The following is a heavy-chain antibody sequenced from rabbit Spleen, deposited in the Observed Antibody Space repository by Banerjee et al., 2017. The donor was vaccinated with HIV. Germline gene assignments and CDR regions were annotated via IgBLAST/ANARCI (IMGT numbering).Heavy chain of an antibody. D-gene: IGHD8-1*01. CDR3: ARDAGTSFSTYGMDL. Sequence: QSLEESGGDLVKPGASLTLTCKASGFDFSSDAMCWVRQAPGKGPEWIACIYAGSSGSTYSATWAKGRFTISKTSSTTVTLQMTSLTVADTATYFCARDAGTSFSTYGMDLWGPGTLVTV. CDR1: GFDFSSDA. J-gene: IGHJ6*01. V-gene: IGHV1S40*01. CDR2: IYAGSSGST.